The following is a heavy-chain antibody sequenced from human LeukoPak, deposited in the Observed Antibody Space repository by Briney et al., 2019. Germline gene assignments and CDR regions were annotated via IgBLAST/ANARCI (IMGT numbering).Heavy chain of an antibody. V-gene: IGHV4-39*01. Sequence: SETLSLTCTVSGGSIGNSTFYWGWIRQPPGKGLEWIGTIYYGGSTYYNPSLKSRVTISVDTSKNQFSLQLSSVTATDTAVYYCARHGVTTTGYYWDWGQGTLVTVSS. D-gene: IGHD3-9*01. J-gene: IGHJ4*02. CDR2: IYYGGST. CDR1: GGSIGNSTFY. CDR3: ARHGVTTTGYYWD.